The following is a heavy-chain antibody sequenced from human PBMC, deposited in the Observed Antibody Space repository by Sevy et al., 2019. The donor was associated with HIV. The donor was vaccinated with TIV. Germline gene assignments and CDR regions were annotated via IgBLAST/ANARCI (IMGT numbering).Heavy chain of an antibody. J-gene: IGHJ4*02. CDR1: GFTFSSYA. Sequence: GGSLRLSCAASGFTFSSYAMHWVRQAPGKGLEWVAVISYDGSNKYYADSVKGRFTISRDNSKNTLYLQMNSLRAEDTAVYYCARAGGLVGAFDYWGQGTLVTVSS. D-gene: IGHD1-26*01. V-gene: IGHV3-30*04. CDR3: ARAGGLVGAFDY. CDR2: ISYDGSNK.